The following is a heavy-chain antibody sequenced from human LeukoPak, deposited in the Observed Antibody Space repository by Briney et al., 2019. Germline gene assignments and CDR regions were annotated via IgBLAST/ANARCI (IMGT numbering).Heavy chain of an antibody. CDR3: TTEYYDILTGYFPIDY. J-gene: IGHJ4*02. V-gene: IGHV3-15*01. D-gene: IGHD3-9*01. CDR1: GFTFSNAW. CDR2: IKSKTDGGTT. Sequence: GGSLRLSCAASGFTFSNAWMSWVRQAPGKGLEWFGRIKSKTDGGTTDYAAPVKGRFTISRDDSKNTLYLQMNSLKTEDTAVYYYTTEYYDILTGYFPIDYWGQGTLVTVSS.